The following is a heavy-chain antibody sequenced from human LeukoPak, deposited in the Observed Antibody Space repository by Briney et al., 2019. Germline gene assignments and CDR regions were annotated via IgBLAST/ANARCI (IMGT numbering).Heavy chain of an antibody. CDR1: GGSISSYY. CDR2: IYTSGST. J-gene: IGHJ3*02. Sequence: PSETLSLTCTVSGGSISSYYWSWIRQSAGKGLEWIGRIYTSGSTNYNPSLKSRVTMSVDTSKNQFSLKLSSVTAADTAVYYCARDYWANYDILTGYYGDAFDIWGQGTMVTVSS. D-gene: IGHD3-9*01. V-gene: IGHV4-4*07. CDR3: ARDYWANYDILTGYYGDAFDI.